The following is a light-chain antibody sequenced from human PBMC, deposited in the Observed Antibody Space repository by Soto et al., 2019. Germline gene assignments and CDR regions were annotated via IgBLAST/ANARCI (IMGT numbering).Light chain of an antibody. CDR3: SSYTSSSTL. CDR1: SSDVGGYNY. CDR2: EVN. J-gene: IGLJ1*01. Sequence: QSALTQPPSASGSPGQSVSISCTGTSSDVGGYNYVSWFQQYPGKAPRLLIHEVNKRPSGVPDRFSGSKSGNTAALTVSELEAEDEADYYCSSYTSSSTLFGTGTKLTVL. V-gene: IGLV2-8*01.